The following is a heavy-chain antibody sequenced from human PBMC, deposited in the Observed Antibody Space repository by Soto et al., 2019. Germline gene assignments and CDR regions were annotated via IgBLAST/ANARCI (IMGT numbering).Heavy chain of an antibody. Sequence: QVQLVESGGGLVKPGGSLRLSCAASRFTFSDYYMSWIRQAPGKGLEWISYISGSGYSIYYADSVKGRFTISRDNGKNSLYLQMYSLRAEDTAVYYCARDRPYYPDSSGYFPFDFWGQGTLVTVSS. CDR2: ISGSGYSI. J-gene: IGHJ4*02. CDR1: RFTFSDYY. CDR3: ARDRPYYPDSSGYFPFDF. D-gene: IGHD3-22*01. V-gene: IGHV3-11*01.